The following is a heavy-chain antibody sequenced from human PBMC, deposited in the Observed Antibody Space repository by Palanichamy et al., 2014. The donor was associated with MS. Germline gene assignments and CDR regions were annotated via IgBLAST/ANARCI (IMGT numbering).Heavy chain of an antibody. CDR1: GFTFNNYG. V-gene: IGHV3-48*02. D-gene: IGHD4-17*01. Sequence: EVQLVESGGGLVQPGESLRLSCAASGFTFNNYGMHWVRQAPGKGLEWISKISSSGRTIYYADSVKGRFTISRDNARNSLLLQMNSLRDEDTALYHCARDSAVTTLSWFDPWGRGTLVIVSS. CDR3: ARDSAVTTLSWFDP. J-gene: IGHJ5*02. CDR2: ISSSGRTI.